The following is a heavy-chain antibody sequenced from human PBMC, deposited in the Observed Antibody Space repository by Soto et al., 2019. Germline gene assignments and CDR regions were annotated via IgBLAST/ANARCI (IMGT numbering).Heavy chain of an antibody. CDR1: GFSLSNARMG. J-gene: IGHJ4*02. Sequence: SGPTLVNPTETRTLTCTVSGFSLSNARMGVSWIRQPPGKALEWLAHIFSNDEKSYSTSLKSRLTISKDTSKSQVVLTMTNMDPVDTATYYCARSYSYYDILTGYLYYFDYWGQGTLVTVSS. V-gene: IGHV2-26*01. CDR3: ARSYSYYDILTGYLYYFDY. CDR2: IFSNDEK. D-gene: IGHD3-9*01.